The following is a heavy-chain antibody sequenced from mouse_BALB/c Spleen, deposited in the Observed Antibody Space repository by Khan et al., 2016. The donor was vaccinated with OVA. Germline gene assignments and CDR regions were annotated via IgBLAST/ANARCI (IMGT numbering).Heavy chain of an antibody. CDR3: ARIKKIVATYFDY. D-gene: IGHD1-1*01. CDR1: GYTFTSYW. V-gene: IGHV1S81*02. Sequence: VQLQQPGAELVKAGASVKMSCKASGYTFTSYWMHWVKQRLGQGLEWFAETNPTNGRTYYNEKFKSKATLTVDKSSSTAYMLLSGPTFEDSAVYYCARIKKIVATYFDYWGQGTTLIVSS. J-gene: IGHJ2*01. CDR2: TNPTNGRT.